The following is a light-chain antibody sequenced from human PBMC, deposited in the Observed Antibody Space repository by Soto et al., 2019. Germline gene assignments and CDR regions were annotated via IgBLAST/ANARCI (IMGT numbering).Light chain of an antibody. V-gene: IGKV3-15*01. CDR1: QSVRSN. CDR2: GAS. Sequence: EIVRTQSPATLSVSPGERATLSCRASQSVRSNLAWYQQKPGQAPRLLIYGASTRATGIPARFSGSGSGTEFTLTISSLQSEDFAVYYCQQYNNWPPMAFGQGTKVEIK. CDR3: QQYNNWPPMA. J-gene: IGKJ1*01.